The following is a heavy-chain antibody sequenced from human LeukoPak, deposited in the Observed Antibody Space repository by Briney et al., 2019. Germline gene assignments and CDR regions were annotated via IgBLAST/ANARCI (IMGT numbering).Heavy chain of an antibody. J-gene: IGHJ3*02. Sequence: ASVKVSCKVSTHTLTELSMHWVRQAPGKGLEWMGGFDPKDAETIYAQKFQGRVTMTEDTSTETAYMELSSLRSEDTAVYYCATSVVVVPAAIGDAFDIWGQGTMVTVSS. CDR1: THTLTELS. V-gene: IGHV1-24*01. D-gene: IGHD2-2*01. CDR3: ATSVVVVPAAIGDAFDI. CDR2: FDPKDAET.